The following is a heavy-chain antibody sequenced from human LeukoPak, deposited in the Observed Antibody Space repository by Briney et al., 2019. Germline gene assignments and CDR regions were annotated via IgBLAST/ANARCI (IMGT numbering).Heavy chain of an antibody. V-gene: IGHV3-7*01. D-gene: IGHD6-6*01. CDR3: ARIGYSSSSLDY. Sequence: GGSLRLSCAASGFTFRNDWMTWVRQAPGEGLGWVANINQEGSARYYLDSVKGRFTISRDNAKNSVYLQMNSLRVEDTGVYNCARIGYSSSSLDYWGQGILVTVSS. J-gene: IGHJ4*02. CDR1: GFTFRNDW. CDR2: INQEGSAR.